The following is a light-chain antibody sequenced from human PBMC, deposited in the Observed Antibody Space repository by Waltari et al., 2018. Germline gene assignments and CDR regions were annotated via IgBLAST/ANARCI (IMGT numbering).Light chain of an antibody. Sequence: EIVLTQSPGTQSLSPGERATLSCRASQSVTSSFLAWYQQKPGQAPRLLIYGASSRATGIHDRFSGSGSGTDFTLTISRLEPEDFAVYYCQQYGTSPLTFGGGTKVEIK. J-gene: IGKJ4*01. CDR3: QQYGTSPLT. V-gene: IGKV3-20*01. CDR2: GAS. CDR1: QSVTSSF.